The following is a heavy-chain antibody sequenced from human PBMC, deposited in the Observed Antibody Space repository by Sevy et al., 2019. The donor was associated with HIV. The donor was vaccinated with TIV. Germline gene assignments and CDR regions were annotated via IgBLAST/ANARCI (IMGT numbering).Heavy chain of an antibody. Sequence: GGSLRLSCAASGFTFNRYLMHWVRQVPGKGLVWVSQIKHDGSATTYADSVRGRFTISRDNAMNTLYLEMKNQRAEDTAVYYCAREGVDLWSGSVDFYHGMDVWGPGATVTVYS. V-gene: IGHV3-74*01. J-gene: IGHJ6*02. CDR1: GFTFNRYL. D-gene: IGHD3-3*01. CDR2: IKHDGSAT. CDR3: AREGVDLWSGSVDFYHGMDV.